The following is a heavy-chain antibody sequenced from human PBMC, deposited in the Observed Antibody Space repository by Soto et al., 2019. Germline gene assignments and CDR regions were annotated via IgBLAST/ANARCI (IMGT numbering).Heavy chain of an antibody. CDR1: GFTFSSYW. V-gene: IGHV3-7*04. Sequence: GGSLRLSCAAFGFTFSSYWMSWVRQAPGKGLEWVANIKQDGSEKYYVDSVKGRFTISRDKAKNSLYLQMNSLRAEDTAVYYCARALDWYYDFWSGYYFSWFDPWGQGTLVTVSS. CDR2: IKQDGSEK. D-gene: IGHD3-3*01. CDR3: ARALDWYYDFWSGYYFSWFDP. J-gene: IGHJ5*02.